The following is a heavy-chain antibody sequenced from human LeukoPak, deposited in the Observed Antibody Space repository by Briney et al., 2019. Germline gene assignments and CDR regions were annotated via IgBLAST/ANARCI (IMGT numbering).Heavy chain of an antibody. D-gene: IGHD2-2*01. J-gene: IGHJ4*02. Sequence: GGSLRLSCAASGFTFNTYTMNWVRQAPGKGLELVSSISSSSSYIYYADSVKGRFTISRDNAKNSLYLQMNSLRAEDTAVYYCARVAGYCSSTSNCYSDYWGQGTLVTVSS. CDR3: ARVAGYCSSTSNCYSDY. V-gene: IGHV3-21*01. CDR2: ISSSSSYI. CDR1: GFTFNTYT.